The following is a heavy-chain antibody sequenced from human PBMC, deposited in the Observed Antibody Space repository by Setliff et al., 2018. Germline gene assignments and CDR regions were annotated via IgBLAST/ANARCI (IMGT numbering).Heavy chain of an antibody. CDR1: GFSFSIFW. D-gene: IGHD3-16*01. CDR2: IKQDRSEK. CDR3: ARDRGGGLYDY. Sequence: GASLKLSCAGSGFSFSIFWMSWVRQAPGKGLEWVATIKQDRSEKFYVDSVKGRFTISRDNAKNSLYLQMDSLRVEDTAMYFCARDRGGGLYDYWGRGTLVTVSS. J-gene: IGHJ4*02. V-gene: IGHV3-7*01.